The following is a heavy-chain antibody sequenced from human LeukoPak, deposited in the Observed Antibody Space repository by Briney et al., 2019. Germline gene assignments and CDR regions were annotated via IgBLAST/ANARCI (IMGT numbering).Heavy chain of an antibody. CDR2: IYYTGSA. CDR1: GGSVSSRPHF. J-gene: IGHJ3*02. Sequence: PSETLSLTCTVSGGSVSSRPHFWAWLRQTPGKDLEWIGTIYYTGSANYNPSLKSRVTMSVDTSKDHFSLNLSSVTATDTAVYFCVRLLGGYFAGNTFDISGQGTVVSVSS. V-gene: IGHV4-39*02. D-gene: IGHD3-9*01. CDR3: VRLLGGYFAGNTFDI.